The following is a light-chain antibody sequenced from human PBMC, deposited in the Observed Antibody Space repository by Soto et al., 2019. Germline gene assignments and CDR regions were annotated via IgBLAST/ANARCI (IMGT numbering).Light chain of an antibody. V-gene: IGKV1-5*03. CDR3: QHYNSYST. CDR1: QSVSPW. Sequence: DIQMTQSPSTLSASVGDRVTITCRASQSVSPWLAWYQQKPGKAPDLLIYKVSTLESGVPSRFSGSGSGTELILTISSLQPYESATYYCQHYNSYSTFGQGTKVEIK. J-gene: IGKJ1*01. CDR2: KVS.